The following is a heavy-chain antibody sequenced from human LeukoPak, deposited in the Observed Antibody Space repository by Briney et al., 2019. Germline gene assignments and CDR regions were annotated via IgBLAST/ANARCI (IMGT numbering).Heavy chain of an antibody. Sequence: ASVKVSCKASGYTFTSYGISWVRQAPGQGLEWMGWISAYNGNTNYAQKLQGRVTMTTDTSTSTAYMELRSLRSDDTAVYYCARGRYCSGGSCYPPEYFQHWGQGTLVTVSS. V-gene: IGHV1-18*01. CDR2: ISAYNGNT. CDR1: GYTFTSYG. D-gene: IGHD2-15*01. J-gene: IGHJ1*01. CDR3: ARGRYCSGGSCYPPEYFQH.